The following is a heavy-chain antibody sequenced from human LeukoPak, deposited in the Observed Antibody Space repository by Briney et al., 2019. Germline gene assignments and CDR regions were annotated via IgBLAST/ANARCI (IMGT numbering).Heavy chain of an antibody. V-gene: IGHV4-38-2*02. CDR3: ARLSTPHPTGYSYGHFDY. CDR2: IYHSGST. CDR1: GYSISSGYY. Sequence: SETLSLTCTVSGYSISSGYYWGWIRQPPGKGLEWIGSIYHSGSTYYNPSLKSRVTISVDTSKNQFSLKLSSVTAADTAVYYCARLSTPHPTGYSYGHFDYWGQGTLVTVSS. J-gene: IGHJ4*02. D-gene: IGHD5-18*01.